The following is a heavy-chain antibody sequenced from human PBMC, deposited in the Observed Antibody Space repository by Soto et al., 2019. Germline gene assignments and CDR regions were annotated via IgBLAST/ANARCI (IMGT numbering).Heavy chain of an antibody. V-gene: IGHV3-15*01. CDR2: IKSKTDGGTT. J-gene: IGHJ6*03. Sequence: EVQLVESGGGLVKPGGSLRLSCAASGFTFSNAWMSWVRQAPGKGLEWVGRIKSKTDGGTTDYAAPVKGRFTISRDDSKNTLYLQMNSLKTEDTAVSYCTTATVVPNTRDYYVYMDDWGKGTTVTVSS. CDR3: TTATVVPNTRDYYVYMDD. D-gene: IGHD2-2*01. CDR1: GFTFSNAW.